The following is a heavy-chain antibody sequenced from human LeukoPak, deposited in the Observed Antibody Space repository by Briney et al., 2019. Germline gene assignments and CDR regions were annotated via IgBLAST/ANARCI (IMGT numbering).Heavy chain of an antibody. J-gene: IGHJ4*02. CDR3: ARVGSVVGFDY. D-gene: IGHD2-15*01. CDR2: ISSSGSTI. Sequence: GGSLRLSCAASGFTFSSYEMNWVRQAPGKGLEWVSYISSSGSTIYYADSVKGRFTISRDNAKNSLYLQMNSLRAEDTAVYYCARVGSVVGFDYWGQGTLVTVSS. V-gene: IGHV3-48*03. CDR1: GFTFSSYE.